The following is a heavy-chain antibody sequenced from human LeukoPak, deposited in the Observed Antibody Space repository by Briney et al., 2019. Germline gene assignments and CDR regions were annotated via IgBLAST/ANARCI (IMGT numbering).Heavy chain of an antibody. CDR3: ARARGSSRFDY. CDR2: IYYSGST. CDR1: GASISSYY. D-gene: IGHD6-13*01. J-gene: IGHJ4*02. V-gene: IGHV4-59*01. Sequence: SETLSLTCTVSGASISSYYWSWIRQPPGKGLEWIGYIYYSGSTNYNPSLKSRVTISVDTSKNQFSLKLGSVTAADTAVYYCARARGSSRFDYWGQGTLVSVSS.